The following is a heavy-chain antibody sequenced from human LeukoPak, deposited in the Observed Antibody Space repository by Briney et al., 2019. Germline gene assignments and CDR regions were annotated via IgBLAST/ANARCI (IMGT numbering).Heavy chain of an antibody. CDR3: AREDPQTRVPEGMDV. D-gene: IGHD4/OR15-4a*01. CDR2: VYYSGTT. Sequence: SETLSLTCTVSGGSISYYYWSWIRQSPGKGLEWIGYVYYSGTTNYSPSLKSRVTISVDTSKNQFSLQLRSVTAADTAVYYCAREDPQTRVPEGMDVWGQGSTVTVSS. CDR1: GGSISYYY. V-gene: IGHV4-59*01. J-gene: IGHJ6*02.